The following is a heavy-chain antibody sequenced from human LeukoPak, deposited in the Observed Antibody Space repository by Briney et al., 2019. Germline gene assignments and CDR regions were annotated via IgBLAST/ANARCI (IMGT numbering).Heavy chain of an antibody. J-gene: IGHJ4*02. V-gene: IGHV3-21*01. CDR1: GFTFSSYS. CDR2: ISSSSSYI. CDR3: ARGGSYYYDSSDYYHDY. Sequence: GGSLRLSCAASGFTFSSYSMNWVRQAPGKGLEWVSSISSSSSYIYYADSLKGRFTISRANAKNSLYLQMNSLRAEDTAVYYCARGGSYYYDSSDYYHDYWGQGTLVTVSS. D-gene: IGHD3-22*01.